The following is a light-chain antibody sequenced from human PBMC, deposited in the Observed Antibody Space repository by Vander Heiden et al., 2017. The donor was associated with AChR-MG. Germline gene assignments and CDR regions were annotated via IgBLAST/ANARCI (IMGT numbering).Light chain of an antibody. J-gene: IGLJ2*01. CDR1: SSNIGSNY. Sequence: QSVLTQPPSASGTPGQRVTISCSGSSSNIGSNYVSCYHQLPATAPKRLIYRNNQRPSAVPAGFSASTSGTTASPPTIALPSEDEADDYCAAWDDSLSVLVFGGGTKLTVL. V-gene: IGLV1-47*01. CDR3: AAWDDSLSVLV. CDR2: RNN.